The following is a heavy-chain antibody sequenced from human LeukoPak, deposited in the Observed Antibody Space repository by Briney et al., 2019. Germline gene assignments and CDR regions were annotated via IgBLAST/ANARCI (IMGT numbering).Heavy chain of an antibody. V-gene: IGHV4-4*07. CDR2: IYTSGST. CDR3: ARVRLYSNYFYYYGMDV. Sequence: SETLSLTCTVSGGSISSYYWSWIRQPAGKGLEWIGRIYTSGSTNYNPSLKSRVTISVDTSKNQFSLKLSSVTAADTAVYYCARVRLYSNYFYYYGMDVWGQGTTVTVSS. CDR1: GGSISSYY. D-gene: IGHD4-11*01. J-gene: IGHJ6*02.